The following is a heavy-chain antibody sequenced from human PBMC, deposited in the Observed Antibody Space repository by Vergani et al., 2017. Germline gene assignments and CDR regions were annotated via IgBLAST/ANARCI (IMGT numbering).Heavy chain of an antibody. Sequence: EVQLLESGGGLVQPGGSLRLSCVTSGFTFYTHAMSWVRQAPGKGLDWVSALNSGGDTTYYAESVKGRFTISRDNSKNTLYLQMNSLRAEDTAIYYCAKDLSLFPVPAAMEHYGMDVWGQGTTVTVSS. D-gene: IGHD2-2*01. CDR2: LNSGGDTT. J-gene: IGHJ6*02. CDR1: GFTFYTHA. CDR3: AKDLSLFPVPAAMEHYGMDV. V-gene: IGHV3-23*01.